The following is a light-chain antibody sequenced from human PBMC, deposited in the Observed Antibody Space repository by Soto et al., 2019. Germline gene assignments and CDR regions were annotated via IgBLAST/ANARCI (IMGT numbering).Light chain of an antibody. Sequence: DIQMTQSPSSLPASVGDTVTITCPASQDINKFLNWYQQKPGKAPKLLIYDVSNLETGVPSRFSGSGSETHFTLTINSLQPEDIATYYCQQYDNYDITFGQGTRLEIK. CDR2: DVS. V-gene: IGKV1-33*01. J-gene: IGKJ5*01. CDR3: QQYDNYDIT. CDR1: QDINKF.